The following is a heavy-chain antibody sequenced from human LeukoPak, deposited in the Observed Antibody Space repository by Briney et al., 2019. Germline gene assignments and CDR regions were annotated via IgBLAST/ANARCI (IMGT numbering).Heavy chain of an antibody. CDR2: FDPEDGET. CDR1: GYALTELS. Sequence: ASVKVSCKVSGYALTELSMHWVRQAPGKGLEWMGGFDPEDGETIYAQKFQGRVTMTEDTSTDTAYMELSSLRSEDTAVYYCATRVIAAAGLDYWGQGTLVTVSS. CDR3: ATRVIAAAGLDY. J-gene: IGHJ4*02. D-gene: IGHD6-13*01. V-gene: IGHV1-24*01.